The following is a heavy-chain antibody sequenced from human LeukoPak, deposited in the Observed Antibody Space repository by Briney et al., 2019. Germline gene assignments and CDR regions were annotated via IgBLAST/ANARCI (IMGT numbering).Heavy chain of an antibody. Sequence: ASVKVSCKASGYTFTGYYMHWVRQAPGQGLEWMGWINPNSGGTNYAQKFQGRVTMTRDTSISTAYMELSRLRSDDTAVYYCATAPHMIPKRYSSSFFDYWGQGTLVTVSS. J-gene: IGHJ4*02. V-gene: IGHV1-2*02. CDR3: ATAPHMIPKRYSSSFFDY. CDR2: INPNSGGT. D-gene: IGHD6-13*01. CDR1: GYTFTGYY.